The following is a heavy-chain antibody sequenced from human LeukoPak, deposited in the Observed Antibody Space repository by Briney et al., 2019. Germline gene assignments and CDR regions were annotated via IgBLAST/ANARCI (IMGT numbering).Heavy chain of an antibody. D-gene: IGHD6-19*01. CDR1: GFTFSSYS. J-gene: IGHJ4*02. CDR3: AKAPPYSSGWFQYYFDY. V-gene: IGHV3-21*04. CDR2: ISSSSSYI. Sequence: PGGSLRLSCAASGFTFSSYSMNWVRQAPGKGLEWVSSISSSSSYIYYADSVKGRFTISRDNSKNTLYLQMNSLRAEDTALYYCAKAPPYSSGWFQYYFDYWGRGTLVTVSS.